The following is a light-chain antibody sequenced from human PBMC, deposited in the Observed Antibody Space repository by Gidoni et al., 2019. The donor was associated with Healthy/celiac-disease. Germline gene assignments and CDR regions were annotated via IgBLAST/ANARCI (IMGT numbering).Light chain of an antibody. J-gene: IGKJ4*01. CDR1: QSISSY. CDR2: AAS. Sequence: DIQMTQSPSSLSASVGDRVTITCRASQSISSYLTWYQQRPGKAPRLLIYAASSLQSGVPSRFSGVGSGTDFTLTISRLQPEDFATYYCQQSYSTPPTFGGXTKVEIK. CDR3: QQSYSTPPT. V-gene: IGKV1-39*01.